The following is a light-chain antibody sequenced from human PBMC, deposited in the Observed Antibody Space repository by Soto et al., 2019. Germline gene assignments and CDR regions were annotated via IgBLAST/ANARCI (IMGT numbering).Light chain of an antibody. CDR1: QSVSSR. Sequence: VMTQSPATVSVSPGERATLSCRASQSVSSRLAWYQHKPGQAPRLLIYDAFTRSTGVPARFSGSGSGTDFTLTISGLQSEDSAVYYCQQYNNWPEAFGQGTKVEIK. CDR3: QQYNNWPEA. J-gene: IGKJ1*01. CDR2: DAF. V-gene: IGKV3-15*01.